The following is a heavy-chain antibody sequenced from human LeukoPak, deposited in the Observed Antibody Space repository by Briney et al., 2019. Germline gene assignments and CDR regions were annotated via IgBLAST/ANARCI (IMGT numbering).Heavy chain of an antibody. CDR1: GFTFSSNW. D-gene: IGHD3-22*01. V-gene: IGHV3-74*01. Sequence: GGSLRLSCAASGFTFSSNWMHWVRQAPGKGLVWVSRINEDGSTTNYADSVKGRCTISRDNPKNTLYLQMSSLRAEDTAVYYCVRSAYYDSSGYYYDSWGQGTLVTVSS. CDR3: VRSAYYDSSGYYYDS. J-gene: IGHJ4*02. CDR2: INEDGSTT.